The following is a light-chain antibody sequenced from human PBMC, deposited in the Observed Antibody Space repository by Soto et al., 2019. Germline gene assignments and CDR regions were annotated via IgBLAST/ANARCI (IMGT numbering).Light chain of an antibody. V-gene: IGKV3D-20*01. CDR3: QQYDTSLT. CDR2: DTS. CDR1: HTIASVY. Sequence: IVLTQSPASLSLSPGERATLSCGASHTIASVYLAWYQHKPDLAPRLLIYDTSIRATGIPHRFTGSGSGTYFSLTIGTLEPEDFAVYYCQQYDTSLTFGGGTKVEIK. J-gene: IGKJ4*01.